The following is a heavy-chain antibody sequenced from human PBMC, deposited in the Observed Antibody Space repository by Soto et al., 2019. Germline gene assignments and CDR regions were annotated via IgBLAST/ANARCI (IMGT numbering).Heavy chain of an antibody. D-gene: IGHD5-12*01. J-gene: IGHJ4*02. V-gene: IGHV1-18*01. CDR1: GYTFTSYG. CDR2: ISAYNGNT. Sequence: QVQLVQSGAEVKKPGASVKVSCKASGYTFTSYGISWVRQAPGQGLEWMGWISAYNGNTNYAQKLQGRVTMTTDTSKSTAYLELRSLRSDDTAVYYCARDPDSVYDWGLWDYWGQGPLVTVSS. CDR3: ARDPDSVYDWGLWDY.